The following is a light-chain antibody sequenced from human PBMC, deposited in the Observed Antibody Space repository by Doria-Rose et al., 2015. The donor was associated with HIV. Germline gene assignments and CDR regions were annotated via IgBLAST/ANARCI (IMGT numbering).Light chain of an antibody. V-gene: IGKV1-39*01. Sequence: GDIVTIPCRASPSISIYLNWYQQKPGKAPKLLIYATSTLQSGVPSRFSGSGSGTDLTLTISSLQPEDFGTYHCQQSYSIPYTFGQGTKLEIK. J-gene: IGKJ2*01. CDR2: ATS. CDR3: QQSYSIPYT. CDR1: PSISIY.